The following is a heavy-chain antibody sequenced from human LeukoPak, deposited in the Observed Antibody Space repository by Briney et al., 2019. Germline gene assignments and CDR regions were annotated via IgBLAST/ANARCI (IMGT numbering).Heavy chain of an antibody. J-gene: IGHJ5*02. D-gene: IGHD6-19*01. V-gene: IGHV4-59*08. CDR1: GGSISSYY. CDR2: IYYSGST. CDR3: ARQGRGSGWFLP. Sequence: SETLSLTCTVSGGSISSYYWSWIRQPPGKGLEWIGYIYYSGSTNYNPSLKSRVTISVDTSKNQFSLKLSSVTAADTAVYYCARQGRGSGWFLPWGQGTLVTVSS.